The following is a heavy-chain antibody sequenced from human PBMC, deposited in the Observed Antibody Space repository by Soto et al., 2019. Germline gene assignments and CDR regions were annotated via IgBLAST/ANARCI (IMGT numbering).Heavy chain of an antibody. Sequence: SETLSLTCTVSGGSISSGGYYWSWIRQHPGKGLEWIGYIYYSGSTYYNPSLKSRVTISVDTSKNQFSLKLSSVTAADTAVYYCARGYGSYPNWFDPWGQGTLVTVSS. J-gene: IGHJ5*02. CDR3: ARGYGSYPNWFDP. CDR1: GGSISSGGYY. V-gene: IGHV4-31*03. D-gene: IGHD1-26*01. CDR2: IYYSGST.